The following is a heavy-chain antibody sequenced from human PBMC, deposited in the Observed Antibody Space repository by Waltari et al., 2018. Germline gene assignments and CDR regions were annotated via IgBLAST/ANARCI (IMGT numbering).Heavy chain of an antibody. CDR3: ARFTYYYDSSGYYDTEYYYYYYMDV. D-gene: IGHD3-22*01. J-gene: IGHJ6*03. CDR2: IIPILGIA. Sequence: QVQLVQSGAEVKKPGSSVKVSCKASGGTFSSYAISWVRQAPGQGLGWMGGIIPILGIANYAQKFQGRVTITADKSTSTAYMELSSLRSEDTAVYYCARFTYYYDSSGYYDTEYYYYYYMDVWGKGTTVTVSS. V-gene: IGHV1-69*10. CDR1: GGTFSSYA.